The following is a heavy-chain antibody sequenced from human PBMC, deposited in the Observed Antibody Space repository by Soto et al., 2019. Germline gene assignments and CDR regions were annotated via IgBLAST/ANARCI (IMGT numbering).Heavy chain of an antibody. D-gene: IGHD2-15*01. Sequence: PGGSLRLSCAASGFTFSTFGMNWVRQAPGKGLEWVSYITSDSSNVHYADSVKGRFTISRDNAKNSLSLQMNTLRAEDTAVYYCARDLGVALATLTLDSWGQGTLVTVSS. CDR3: ARDLGVALATLTLDS. J-gene: IGHJ4*02. V-gene: IGHV3-21*01. CDR1: GFTFSTFG. CDR2: ITSDSSNV.